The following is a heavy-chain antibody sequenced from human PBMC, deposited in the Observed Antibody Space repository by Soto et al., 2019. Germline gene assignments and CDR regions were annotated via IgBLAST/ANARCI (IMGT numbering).Heavy chain of an antibody. D-gene: IGHD3-22*01. CDR3: ARTSTYYYDSSGSPGPNWFDP. Sequence: SETLSLTCTVSGGSISSGGYYWSWIRQHPGKGLEWIGYIYYSGSTYYNPSLKSRVTISVDTSKNQFSLKLSSVPAADTAVYYCARTSTYYYDSSGSPGPNWFDPWGQGTLVTVSS. CDR2: IYYSGST. J-gene: IGHJ5*02. CDR1: GGSISSGGYY. V-gene: IGHV4-31*03.